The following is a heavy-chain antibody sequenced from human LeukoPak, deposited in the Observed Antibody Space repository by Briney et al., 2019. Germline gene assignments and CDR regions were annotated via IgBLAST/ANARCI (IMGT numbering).Heavy chain of an antibody. CDR3: ARDSLSPLYSSGVDAFDI. CDR2: ISAYNGNT. J-gene: IGHJ3*02. Sequence: ASVKVSCKASGCTFTSYGISWVRQAPGQGLEWMGWISAYNGNTNYAQKLQGRVTMTTDTSTSTAYMELRSLRSDDTAVYYCARDSLSPLYSSGVDAFDIWGQGTMVTVSS. D-gene: IGHD6-19*01. CDR1: GCTFTSYG. V-gene: IGHV1-18*01.